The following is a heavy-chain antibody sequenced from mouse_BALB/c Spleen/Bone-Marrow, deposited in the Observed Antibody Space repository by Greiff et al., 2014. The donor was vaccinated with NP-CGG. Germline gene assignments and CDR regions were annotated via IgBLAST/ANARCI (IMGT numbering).Heavy chain of an antibody. Sequence: QVQLQQPGAELVKPGASVKMSCKASGYTFTSYNMHWVKQTPGQGLEWIGAIYPGNGDTSYNQKFKGRATLTADKSSSTAYMQLSSLTSEDSAVYYCARGRGNYGGYFDVWGAGTTVTVSS. CDR1: GYTFTSYN. CDR2: IYPGNGDT. J-gene: IGHJ1*01. V-gene: IGHV1-12*01. CDR3: ARGRGNYGGYFDV. D-gene: IGHD2-1*01.